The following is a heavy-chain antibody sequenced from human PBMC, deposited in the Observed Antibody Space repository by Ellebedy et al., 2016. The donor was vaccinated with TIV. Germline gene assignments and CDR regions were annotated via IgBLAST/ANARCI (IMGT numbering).Heavy chain of an antibody. D-gene: IGHD5-12*01. J-gene: IGHJ4*02. CDR2: IIAFFGTT. CDR3: SRHPGYILPNYIDF. CDR1: GGIFRSNA. Sequence: SVKVSCKASGGIFRSNAVSWVRQAPGQGFEWMGGIIAFFGTTKYAQTFQDRVTITADESTSTVYMEVNRLRPDDTAMYYCSRHPGYILPNYIDFWGQGTLVSVSS. V-gene: IGHV1-69*13.